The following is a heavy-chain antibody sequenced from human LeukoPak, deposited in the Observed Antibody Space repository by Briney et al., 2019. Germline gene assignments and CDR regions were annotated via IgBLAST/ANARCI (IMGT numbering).Heavy chain of an antibody. V-gene: IGHV4-34*01. CDR1: GGSFSGYY. CDR3: ARGRTPRFYGSGTSFSY. J-gene: IGHJ4*02. Sequence: SETLSLTCAVYGGSFSGYYWSWIRQPPGKGLEWNGEINHSGSTNYNPSLKSRVTISVDTSKNQFSLKLSSVTAAVTAVYCCARGRTPRFYGSGTSFSYWGQGTLVTVSS. CDR2: INHSGST. D-gene: IGHD3-10*01.